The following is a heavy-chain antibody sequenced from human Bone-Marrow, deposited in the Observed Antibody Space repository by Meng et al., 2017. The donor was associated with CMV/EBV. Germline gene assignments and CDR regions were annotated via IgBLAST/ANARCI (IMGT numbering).Heavy chain of an antibody. CDR3: ARSDYDILTGYYIPGDY. V-gene: IGHV1-2*02. CDR1: GYTFTGYY. J-gene: IGHJ4*02. Sequence: QVQLVHSGAEVNKPGASVNVPCQASGYTFTGYYMHWVRQAPGQGLEWMGWINPNSGGTNYAQKFQGRVTMTRDTSISTAYMELSRLRSDDTAVYYCARSDYDILTGYYIPGDYWGQGTLVTVSS. D-gene: IGHD3-9*01. CDR2: INPNSGGT.